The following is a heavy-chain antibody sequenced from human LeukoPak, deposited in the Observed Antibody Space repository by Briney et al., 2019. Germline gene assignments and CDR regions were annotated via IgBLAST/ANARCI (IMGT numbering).Heavy chain of an antibody. CDR1: GISITTYD. V-gene: IGHV3-48*03. J-gene: IGHJ4*02. CDR2: ISSSGSSI. D-gene: IGHD4/OR15-4a*01. Sequence: GGSLRLSCAASGISITTYDMNWVRQAPGKGLEWVSYISSSGSSIYYADSVKGRLTVSRDNAKKSLFLQMNSLRAEDTAIYYCARERTGIGATPLGYWGQGTLVTVSS. CDR3: ARERTGIGATPLGY.